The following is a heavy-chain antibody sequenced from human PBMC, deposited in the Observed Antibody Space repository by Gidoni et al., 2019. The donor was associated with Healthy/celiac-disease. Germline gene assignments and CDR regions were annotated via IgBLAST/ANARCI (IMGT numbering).Heavy chain of an antibody. J-gene: IGHJ6*02. CDR3: ARDPPYGDPPREYYYYYYGMDV. Sequence: QVQLVQSGAEVKKPGSSVKVSCKASGGTFSSYAISWVRQAPGQGLEWMGGIIPIFGTANYAQKFQGRVTITADESTSTAYMELSSLRSEDTAVYYCARDPPYGDPPREYYYYYYGMDVWGQGTTVTVSS. CDR2: IIPIFGTA. V-gene: IGHV1-69*01. D-gene: IGHD4-17*01. CDR1: GGTFSSYA.